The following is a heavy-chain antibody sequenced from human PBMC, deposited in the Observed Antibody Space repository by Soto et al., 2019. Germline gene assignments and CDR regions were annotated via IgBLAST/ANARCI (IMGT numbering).Heavy chain of an antibody. CDR1: GGSFSGYY. V-gene: IGHV4-34*01. J-gene: IGHJ6*03. D-gene: IGHD3-9*01. CDR3: ARLGCHSSTCYGVADYCYLMDV. Sequence: PSETLSLTCAVYGGSFSGYYWSWIRQPPGKGLEWIGEINHSGSTNYNPSLKSRVTISVDTSKNQFSLKLNSVTAADAAVYYCARLGCHSSTCYGVADYCYLMDVWGKGTTVPVSS. CDR2: INHSGST.